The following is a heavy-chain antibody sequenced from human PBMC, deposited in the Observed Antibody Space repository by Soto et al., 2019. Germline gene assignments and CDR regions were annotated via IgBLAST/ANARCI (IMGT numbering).Heavy chain of an antibody. CDR1: GVSISSNNW. CDR2: MYHTGST. J-gene: IGHJ4*02. D-gene: IGHD3-22*01. Sequence: QVKLQESGPGLVKPSGTLSLTCAVSGVSISSNNWWSWVRQPPGKGLEWIGEMYHTGSTNYNPTLERRLTLTGDRSTHHFALALNSGTAADTAVYYCATSSRYQYDSSAGHFDYWGQGTLVTVSS. V-gene: IGHV4-4*02. CDR3: ATSSRYQYDSSAGHFDY.